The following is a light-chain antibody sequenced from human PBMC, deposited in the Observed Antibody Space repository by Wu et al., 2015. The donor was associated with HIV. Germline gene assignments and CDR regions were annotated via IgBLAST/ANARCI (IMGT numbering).Light chain of an antibody. CDR3: QQYVSYS. CDR1: QTISNW. CDR2: KAS. Sequence: DIQMTQSPSTLSASVGDRVTITCRASQTISNWLAWYQQKPGKAPKLMIYKASSLQNEVPSRFSGSGSGTEFTLTISSLQPDDFATYYCQQYVSYSFGGRDQGGDQT. V-gene: IGKV1-5*03. J-gene: IGKJ4*01.